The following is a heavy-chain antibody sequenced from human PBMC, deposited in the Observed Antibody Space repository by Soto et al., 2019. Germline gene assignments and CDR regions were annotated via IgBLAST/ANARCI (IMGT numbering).Heavy chain of an antibody. Sequence: QVQLVQSGAEVKKPGDSVKVSCKASGYTFTSYAMHWVRQAHGQRLEWMGWINAGNGNTKYSQKFQGRVTITSDTSSSKAYMELGSLRSEDRDVYYYERYYYDSSGYWYFHLWGRGTMVTDSS. D-gene: IGHD3-22*01. V-gene: IGHV1-3*01. CDR1: GYTFTSYA. J-gene: IGHJ2*01. CDR2: INAGNGNT. CDR3: ERYYYDSSGYWYFHL.